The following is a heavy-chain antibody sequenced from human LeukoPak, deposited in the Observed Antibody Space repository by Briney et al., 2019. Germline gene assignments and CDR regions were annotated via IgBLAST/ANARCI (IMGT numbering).Heavy chain of an antibody. CDR1: GGSISSGGYY. CDR2: IYHSGST. D-gene: IGHD1-26*01. J-gene: IGHJ4*02. Sequence: SETLSLTCTVSGGSISSGGYYWSWIRQPPGKGLEWIGYIYHSGSTYYNPSLKSRVTISVDRSKNQFSLKLSSVTAADTAVYYCARRFEPYIVGAAHYFDYWGQGTLVTVSS. CDR3: ARRFEPYIVGAAHYFDY. V-gene: IGHV4-30-2*01.